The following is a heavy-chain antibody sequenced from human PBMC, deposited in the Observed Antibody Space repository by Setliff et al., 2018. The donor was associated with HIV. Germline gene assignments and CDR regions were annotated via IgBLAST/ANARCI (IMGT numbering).Heavy chain of an antibody. D-gene: IGHD3-3*01. CDR2: IYYSGST. CDR1: GGSISSSNW. J-gene: IGHJ5*02. V-gene: IGHV4-28*03. CDR3: ARDDGIFGVVIIPWFDP. Sequence: PSETLSLTCAVSGGSISSSNWWSWIRQLPGKGLEWIGHIYYSGSTYYNPSLKSRLAISVDTSKNQFSLKLSSVTAADTAVYYCARDDGIFGVVIIPWFDPWGQGTLVTVSS.